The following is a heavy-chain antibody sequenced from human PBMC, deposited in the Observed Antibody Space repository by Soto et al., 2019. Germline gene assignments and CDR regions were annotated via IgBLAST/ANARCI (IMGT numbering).Heavy chain of an antibody. J-gene: IGHJ5*02. D-gene: IGHD2-2*01. Sequence: SETLSLTCTVSGGSISSGGYYWSWIRQHPGKGLEWIGYIYYSGSTYYNPSLKSRVTISVDTSKNQFSLKLSSVTAADTAVYYCARDIVVVPAAIFGWFDPWGQGTLVTVSS. CDR2: IYYSGST. CDR1: GGSISSGGYY. V-gene: IGHV4-31*03. CDR3: ARDIVVVPAAIFGWFDP.